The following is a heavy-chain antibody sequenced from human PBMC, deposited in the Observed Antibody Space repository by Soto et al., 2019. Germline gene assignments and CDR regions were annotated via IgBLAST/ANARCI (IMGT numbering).Heavy chain of an antibody. CDR3: ARSAGGVDRDDY. V-gene: IGHV1-18*01. CDR1: GYIFINYG. CDR2: INSYNGNT. D-gene: IGHD3-16*01. J-gene: IGHJ4*02. Sequence: QVQLAQSGAEVKKPGASVKVSCKASGYIFINYGICWVRQAPGQGLEWMGWINSYNGNTHSSQKVQSRVTMTTAPSTTTAYMELRSLTADDTAVYYCARSAGGVDRDDYWGQGTLVTVSS.